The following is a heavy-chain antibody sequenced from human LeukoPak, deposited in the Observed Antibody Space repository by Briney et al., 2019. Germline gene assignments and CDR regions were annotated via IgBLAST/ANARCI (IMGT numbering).Heavy chain of an antibody. CDR3: AREEARGAFDI. D-gene: IGHD5-12*01. J-gene: IGHJ3*02. Sequence: ASVKVSCKASGYTFTSYAMHWVRQAPGQRLEWMGWINAGNGNTKYSQKFQGKVTITRDTSASTAYMELSSLRSEDTAVYYCAREEARGAFDIWGQGTMVTVSS. CDR2: INAGNGNT. V-gene: IGHV1-3*01. CDR1: GYTFTSYA.